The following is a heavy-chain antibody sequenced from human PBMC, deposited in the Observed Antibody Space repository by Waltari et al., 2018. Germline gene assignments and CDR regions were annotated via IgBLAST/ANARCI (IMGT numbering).Heavy chain of an antibody. J-gene: IGHJ4*02. CDR2: ISFDGSIQ. CDR1: ESTFSRYA. CDR3: ARGYYDSRGYPPHY. D-gene: IGHD3-22*01. Sequence: QVQQVESGGGVVQPGRSLRLSCVASESTFSRYAMHWVRQAPGKGLEWVAVISFDGSIQYYADSVKGRFIISRDNSKKTLYLQTGSLRADDTAVYYCARGYYDSRGYPPHYWGQGTLVTVSS. V-gene: IGHV3-30-3*01.